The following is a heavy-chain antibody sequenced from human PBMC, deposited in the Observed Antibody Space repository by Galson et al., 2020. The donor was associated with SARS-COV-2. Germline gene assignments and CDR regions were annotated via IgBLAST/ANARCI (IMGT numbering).Heavy chain of an antibody. CDR1: GGSISSSNW. J-gene: IGHJ6*03. Sequence: SETLSLTCAVSGGSISSSNWWSWVRQPPGKGLEWIGEIYHSGSTNYNPSLKSRVTISVGKSKNQFSLKLSSVTAADTAVYYCARNEDYYYGSGSYYRSDYMDVWGKGTTVTVSS. CDR2: IYHSGST. CDR3: ARNEDYYYGSGSYYRSDYMDV. V-gene: IGHV4-4*02. D-gene: IGHD3-10*01.